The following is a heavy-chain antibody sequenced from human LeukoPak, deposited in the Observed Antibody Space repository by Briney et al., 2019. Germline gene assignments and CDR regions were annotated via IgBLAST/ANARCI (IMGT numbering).Heavy chain of an antibody. CDR3: AKPGDDKYCSGGSCYYSEYFQH. V-gene: IGHV3-33*06. J-gene: IGHJ1*01. CDR1: GFTFSSYG. D-gene: IGHD2-15*01. CDR2: IWYDGSNK. Sequence: QPGGSLRLSCAASGFTFSSYGMHWVRQAPGKGLEWVAVIWYDGSNKCYADSVKGRFTISRDNSKNTLYLQMNSLRAEDTAVYYCAKPGDDKYCSGGSCYYSEYFQHWGQGTLVTVSS.